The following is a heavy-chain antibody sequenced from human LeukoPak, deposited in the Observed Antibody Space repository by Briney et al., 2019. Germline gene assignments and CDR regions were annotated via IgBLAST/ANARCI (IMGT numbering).Heavy chain of an antibody. V-gene: IGHV4-59*08. J-gene: IGHJ4*02. CDR1: GASTTSYY. CDR2: TYDSGSA. Sequence: SETLSLTYTVSGASTTSYYWSWIRQPPGKRLEWIGYTYDSGSANYNPSLKSRVTLSIDSSKNQFSLKPISVTAADTAVYYCARHVVYSYGHFNYWGPGTLVTVSS. D-gene: IGHD5-18*01. CDR3: ARHVVYSYGHFNY.